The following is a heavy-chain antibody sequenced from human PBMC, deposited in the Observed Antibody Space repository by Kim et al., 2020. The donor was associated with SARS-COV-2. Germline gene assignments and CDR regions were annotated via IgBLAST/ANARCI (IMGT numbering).Heavy chain of an antibody. Sequence: SETLSLTCSVSGVSISSSSYYLGWIRQPPGKGLEWIAHIYHTGSNYYNPSLKSRVTISVDTSKNQFSLNLSSVTATDTAVYYCARIGVVPAATGGGWFDPWGQGTLVTVSS. CDR3: ARIGVVPAATGGGWFDP. CDR1: GVSISSSSYY. V-gene: IGHV4-39*01. J-gene: IGHJ5*02. D-gene: IGHD2-2*01. CDR2: IYHTGSN.